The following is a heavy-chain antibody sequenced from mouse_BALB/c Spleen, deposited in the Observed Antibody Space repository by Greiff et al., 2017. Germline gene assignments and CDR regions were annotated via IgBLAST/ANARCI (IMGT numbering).Heavy chain of an antibody. CDR1: GYSITSGYY. J-gene: IGHJ1*01. CDR3: ARAVVYWYFDV. V-gene: IGHV3-6*02. D-gene: IGHD1-1*02. Sequence: VQLKESGPGLVKPSQSLSLTCSVTGYSITSGYYWNWIRQFPGNKLEWMGYISYDGSNNYNPSLKNRISITRDTSKNQFFLKLNSVTTEDTATYYCARAVVYWYFDVWGAGTTVTVSS. CDR2: ISYDGSN.